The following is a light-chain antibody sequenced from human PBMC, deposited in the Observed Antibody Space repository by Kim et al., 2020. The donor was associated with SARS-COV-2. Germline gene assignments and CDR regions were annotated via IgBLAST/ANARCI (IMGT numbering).Light chain of an antibody. V-gene: IGKV1-39*01. CDR2: AAS. Sequence: SASVGVRVTITCRASQSTSSYLNWYQQKPGKAPNLLIYAASSLQSGVPSRFSGSGSGTDFTLTISNLQPEDFATYYCQQSYSTPYTFGQGTKLEI. CDR1: QSTSSY. CDR3: QQSYSTPYT. J-gene: IGKJ2*01.